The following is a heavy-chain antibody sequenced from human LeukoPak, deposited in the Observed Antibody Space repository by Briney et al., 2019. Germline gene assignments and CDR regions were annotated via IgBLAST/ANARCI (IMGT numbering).Heavy chain of an antibody. CDR1: GFTFSSYA. V-gene: IGHV3-30-3*01. Sequence: GGSLRLSCAASGFTFSSYAMHWVRQAPGKGLEWVAVISYDGSNKYYADSVKGRFTISRDNSKNTLYLQLNSLRVDDTATYYCAKGAWLDDWGQGTPVTVSS. J-gene: IGHJ5*02. CDR3: AKGAWLDD. CDR2: ISYDGSNK.